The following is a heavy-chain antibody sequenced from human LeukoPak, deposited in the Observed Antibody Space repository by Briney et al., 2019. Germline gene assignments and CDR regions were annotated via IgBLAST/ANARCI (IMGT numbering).Heavy chain of an antibody. Sequence: GGSLRLSCATTGFTFSNYAIHWGRQAPGKGLEWVAFISDDGSRQHYADSVKGRFTISRDNSKNTLNLQMNSLRAEDTAVYYCVKDRTGTYTLDYWGQGTLVTVSS. V-gene: IGHV3-30-3*01. J-gene: IGHJ4*02. CDR1: GFTFSNYA. CDR3: VKDRTGTYTLDY. D-gene: IGHD3-10*01. CDR2: ISDDGSRQ.